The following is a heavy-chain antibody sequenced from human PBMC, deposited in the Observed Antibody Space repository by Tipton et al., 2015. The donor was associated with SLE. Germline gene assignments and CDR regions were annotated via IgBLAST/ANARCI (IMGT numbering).Heavy chain of an antibody. Sequence: TLSLTCTVSGVSVSRYYWTWFRQPPGKGLEWLGYVFYSGSTTYNPSLKSRLTISIDTSKNQFSLNLTSVTAADTAVYYCAREAIATTGTRFDPWGQGTLVTVSS. CDR1: GVSVSRYY. D-gene: IGHD6-13*01. CDR3: AREAIATTGTRFDP. CDR2: VFYSGST. V-gene: IGHV4-59*02. J-gene: IGHJ5*02.